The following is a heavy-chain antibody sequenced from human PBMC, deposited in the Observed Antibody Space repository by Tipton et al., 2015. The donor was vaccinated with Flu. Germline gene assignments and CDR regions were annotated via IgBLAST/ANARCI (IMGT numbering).Heavy chain of an antibody. CDR3: ARGSGSGTYVIFEF. D-gene: IGHD3-10*01. CDR1: GDSIRSYY. CDR2: IYTSGST. V-gene: IGHV4-4*07. J-gene: IGHJ4*02. Sequence: TLSLTCTVSGDSIRSYYWSWIRQPAGKGLEWIGRIYTSGSTKYNPSLKSRVTMSVDTSKNQFSLKLTSVTAADTAVYYCARGSGSGTYVIFEFWGQGTLVTVSS.